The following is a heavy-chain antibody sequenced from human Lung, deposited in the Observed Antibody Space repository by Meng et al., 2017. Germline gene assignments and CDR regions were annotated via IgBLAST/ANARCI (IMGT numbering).Heavy chain of an antibody. V-gene: IGHV4-34*01. CDR2: INHSGST. Sequence: QGHLQQWCAGLLKPSETLPLTCVVSGGSVSDYYWSWIRQPPGKGLEWIGEINHSGSTNYNPSLESRATISVDTSQNNLSLKLGSVTAADSAVYYCARGPTTMAHDFDYWGQGTLVTVSS. CDR3: ARGPTTMAHDFDY. D-gene: IGHD4-11*01. J-gene: IGHJ4*02. CDR1: GGSVSDYY.